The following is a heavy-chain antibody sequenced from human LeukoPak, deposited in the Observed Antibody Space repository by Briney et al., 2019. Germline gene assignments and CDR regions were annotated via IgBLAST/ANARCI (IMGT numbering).Heavy chain of an antibody. J-gene: IGHJ4*02. CDR2: IIPIFGTA. CDR3: ARDWYSGSYPIDY. Sequence: SVKVSCKASGGTFTSYAISWVRQAPGQGLEWMGGIIPIFGTANYAQKFQGRVTITADKSTSTAYMELSSLRSEDTAVYYCARDWYSGSYPIDYWGQGTLVTVSS. D-gene: IGHD1-26*01. V-gene: IGHV1-69*06. CDR1: GGTFTSYA.